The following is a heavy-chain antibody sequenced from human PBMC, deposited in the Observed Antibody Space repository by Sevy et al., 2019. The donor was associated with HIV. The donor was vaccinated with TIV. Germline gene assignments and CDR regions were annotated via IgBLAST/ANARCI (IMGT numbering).Heavy chain of an antibody. CDR2: ISGSDNTI. J-gene: IGHJ6*02. CDR1: GFTFSDYY. Sequence: GGSLRLSCAASGFTFSDYYMSWIRQAPGKGLEWVSYISGSDNTIYYADSVKGRFTISRDNAKNSLYLQMKTLRAEDTAVYYCARDHVKDGDLGDYYYFAMDVWGPGTTVTVSS. CDR3: ARDHVKDGDLGDYYYFAMDV. D-gene: IGHD4-17*01. V-gene: IGHV3-11*01.